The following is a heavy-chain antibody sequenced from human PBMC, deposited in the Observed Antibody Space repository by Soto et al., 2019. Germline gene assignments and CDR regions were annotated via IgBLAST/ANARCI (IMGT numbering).Heavy chain of an antibody. CDR3: ARYNDYVWGSYRSFDY. J-gene: IGHJ4*02. CDR1: GGSISSGGYY. V-gene: IGHV4-31*03. CDR2: IYYSGST. D-gene: IGHD3-16*02. Sequence: QVQLQESGPGLVKPSQTLSLTCTVSGGSISSGGYYWSWIRQHPGKGLEWIGYIYYSGSTYYNPSLKSRVTISVDTSKNQCSLKLSSVTAADTAVYYCARYNDYVWGSYRSFDYWGQGTLVTVSS.